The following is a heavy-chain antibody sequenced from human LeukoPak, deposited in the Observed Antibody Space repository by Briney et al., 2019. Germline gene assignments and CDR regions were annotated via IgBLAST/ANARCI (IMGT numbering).Heavy chain of an antibody. J-gene: IGHJ4*02. CDR3: AKLYDSGGLDY. CDR2: IWYDGSNK. D-gene: IGHD3-22*01. Sequence: PGGSLRLSCAASGFTFSSYGMRWVRQAPGKGVEWVAVIWYDGSNKYYADSVKGRFTISRDNSKNTLYLQMDSLRAEDTAVYYCAKLYDSGGLDYWGQGALVTVSS. V-gene: IGHV3-33*06. CDR1: GFTFSSYG.